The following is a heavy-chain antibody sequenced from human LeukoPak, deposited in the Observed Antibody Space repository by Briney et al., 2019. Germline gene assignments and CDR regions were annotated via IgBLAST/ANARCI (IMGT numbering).Heavy chain of an antibody. CDR3: ARYSGSYSFDY. D-gene: IGHD1-26*01. J-gene: IGHJ4*02. V-gene: IGHV3-74*01. CDR2: INTNGITA. Sequence: GGSLRLSCAASGFTFSSYWMYWVRQAPGKGLLWVSRINTNGITATYADSVKGRFTISRDNAKNTLYLQMNSLRAEDTAVYYCARYSGSYSFDYWGQGTLVTVSS. CDR1: GFTFSSYW.